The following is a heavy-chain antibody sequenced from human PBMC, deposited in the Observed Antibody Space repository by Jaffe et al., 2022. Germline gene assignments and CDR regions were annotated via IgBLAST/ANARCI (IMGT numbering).Heavy chain of an antibody. D-gene: IGHD5-18*01. CDR2: ISSSGSTI. J-gene: IGHJ3*02. Sequence: EVQLVESGGGLVQPGGSLRLSCAASGFTFSSYEMNWVRQAPGKGLEWVSYISSSGSTIYYADSVKGRFTISRDNAKNSLYLQMNSLRAEDTAVYYCARVKGYSYGPSQGAFDIWGQGTMVTVSS. V-gene: IGHV3-48*03. CDR1: GFTFSSYE. CDR3: ARVKGYSYGPSQGAFDI.